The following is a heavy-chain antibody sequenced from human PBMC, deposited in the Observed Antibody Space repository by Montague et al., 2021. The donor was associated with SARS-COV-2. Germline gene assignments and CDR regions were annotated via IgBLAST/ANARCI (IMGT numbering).Heavy chain of an antibody. CDR2: IYYSGST. D-gene: IGHD5-24*01. J-gene: IGHJ6*02. CDR1: GGSISNYH. V-gene: IGHV4-59*08. Sequence: SETLSLTCTVSGGSISNYHWNWIRQPPGKGLEWIAYIYYSGSTNYNPSLQIRATISVDTSRNQFSLRLTSVTAADTAVYYCARQLRVRKTWQVCHYNHYGMDVWGQGTPVSVSS. CDR3: ARQLRVRKTWQVCHYNHYGMDV.